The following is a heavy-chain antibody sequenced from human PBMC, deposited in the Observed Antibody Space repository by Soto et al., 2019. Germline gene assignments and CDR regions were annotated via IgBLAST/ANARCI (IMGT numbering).Heavy chain of an antibody. CDR3: ASWALVPAAITGYRNWFDP. D-gene: IGHD2-2*01. Sequence: PSETLSLTCAVYGGSFSGYYWSWIRQPPGKGLEWIGEINHSGSTNYNPSLKSRVTISVDTSKNQFSLKLSSVTAADTAVYYCASWALVPAAITGYRNWFDPWGQGTLVTVSS. J-gene: IGHJ5*02. CDR1: GGSFSGYY. CDR2: INHSGST. V-gene: IGHV4-34*01.